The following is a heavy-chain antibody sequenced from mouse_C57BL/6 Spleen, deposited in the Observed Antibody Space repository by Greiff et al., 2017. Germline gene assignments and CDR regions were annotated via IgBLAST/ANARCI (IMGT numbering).Heavy chain of an antibody. Sequence: VQLQQSGPELVKPGASVKISCKASGYTFTDYYMNWVKQSHGKSLEWIGDINPNNGGTSYNQKFKGKATLTVDKSSSTAYMELRSLTSEDSAVYYCASPYYYGSRGFAYWGQGTLVTVSA. CDR2: INPNNGGT. CDR3: ASPYYYGSRGFAY. V-gene: IGHV1-26*01. CDR1: GYTFTDYY. J-gene: IGHJ3*01. D-gene: IGHD1-1*01.